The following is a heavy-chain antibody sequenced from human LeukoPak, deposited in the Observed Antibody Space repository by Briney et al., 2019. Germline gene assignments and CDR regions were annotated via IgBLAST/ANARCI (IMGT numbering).Heavy chain of an antibody. Sequence: PSQTLSLTCTVSGVSISSGGYYWSWIRQHPGKGLEWIGYIYYSGSTYYNPSLKSRVTISVDTSKNQFSLKLSSVTAADTAVYYCARDRVDYYDSSGYSTYYYYYGMDVWGQGTTVTVSS. J-gene: IGHJ6*02. CDR1: GVSISSGGYY. D-gene: IGHD3-22*01. CDR3: ARDRVDYYDSSGYSTYYYYYGMDV. V-gene: IGHV4-31*03. CDR2: IYYSGST.